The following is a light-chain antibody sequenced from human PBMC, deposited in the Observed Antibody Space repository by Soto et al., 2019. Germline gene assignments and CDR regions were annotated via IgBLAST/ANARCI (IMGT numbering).Light chain of an antibody. CDR1: SSNVGGNP. CDR2: TNT. CDR3: ASWDDSLNGPV. Sequence: QSALAQPPSASLTPGQRVTISCSGSSSNVGGNPVNWYQHVPTTAPKLLIYTNTQRPSGVPDRFSGSKSGTSASLAISGLQSEDEADYYCASWDDSLNGPVFGTGTKVTVL. J-gene: IGLJ1*01. V-gene: IGLV1-44*01.